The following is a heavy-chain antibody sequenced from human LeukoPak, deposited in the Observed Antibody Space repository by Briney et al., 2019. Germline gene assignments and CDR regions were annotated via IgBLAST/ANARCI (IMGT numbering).Heavy chain of an antibody. CDR1: GESFSGND. Sequence: SETLSLTCAVYGESFSGNDWTWIRQPPGKGLEWIGEINHSGSTNYNPSLVSRVTISRDTSKNQFSLKMNSVTAADTAVYYCARARGAVGINYWGQGTLVTVSS. D-gene: IGHD3-22*01. J-gene: IGHJ4*02. V-gene: IGHV4-34*01. CDR3: ARARGAVGINY. CDR2: INHSGST.